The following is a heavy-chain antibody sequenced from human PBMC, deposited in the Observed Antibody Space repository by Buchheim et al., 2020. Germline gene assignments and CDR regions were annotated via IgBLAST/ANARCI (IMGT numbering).Heavy chain of an antibody. CDR2: ISYDGSNK. Sequence: QVQLVESGGGVVQPGRSLRLSCAASGFTFSSYAMHWVRQAPGKGLEWVAVISYDGSNKYYADSVKGRFTISRDNSKNTLYLQMNSLRAEDTAVYYCARGRFLEWLPHGMDVWGQGTT. CDR1: GFTFSSYA. V-gene: IGHV3-30*04. CDR3: ARGRFLEWLPHGMDV. D-gene: IGHD3-3*01. J-gene: IGHJ6*02.